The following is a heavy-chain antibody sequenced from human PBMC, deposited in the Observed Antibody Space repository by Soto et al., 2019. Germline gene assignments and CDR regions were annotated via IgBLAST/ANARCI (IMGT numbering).Heavy chain of an antibody. Sequence: SETLSLTCTVSGCSISSYYWSWIRQPPGKGLEWIGYIYYSGSTNDNPALKSRVTISVDTSKNQFSLKLSSVTAADTAVYYCARNLYDSSGYYFDYWGQGTLVTVSS. CDR3: ARNLYDSSGYYFDY. V-gene: IGHV4-59*01. J-gene: IGHJ4*02. CDR1: GCSISSYY. D-gene: IGHD3-22*01. CDR2: IYYSGST.